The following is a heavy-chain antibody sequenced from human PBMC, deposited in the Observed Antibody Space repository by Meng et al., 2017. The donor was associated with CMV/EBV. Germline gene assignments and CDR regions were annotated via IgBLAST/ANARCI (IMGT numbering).Heavy chain of an antibody. J-gene: IGHJ3*02. Sequence: GESLKISCAASGLTFGSYAMSWVRQAPGKGLEWVSAISGSGGSTYYADSVKGRFTISRDNSKNTLYLQMNSLRADDTAVYYCAKEAPYNWNTFDIWGQGTMVTVSS. CDR3: AKEAPYNWNTFDI. CDR1: GLTFGSYA. CDR2: ISGSGGST. D-gene: IGHD1/OR15-1a*01. V-gene: IGHV3-23*01.